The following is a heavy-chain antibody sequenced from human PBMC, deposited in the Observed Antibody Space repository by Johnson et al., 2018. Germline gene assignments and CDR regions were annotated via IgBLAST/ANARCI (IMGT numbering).Heavy chain of an antibody. D-gene: IGHD4-17*01. CDR1: GFTFGHYG. Sequence: QVQLVESGGGVVPPGRSLKLSCGASGFTFGHYGMHWVRQAPGKGLEWVAVISYDGSTKESADSVKGRFTISRDNSKNTLYLEMNSLIPEDAAGYFCAKDYGDQGGALDRWGQGTLVTGSS. CDR3: AKDYGDQGGALDR. CDR2: ISYDGSTK. J-gene: IGHJ3*02. V-gene: IGHV3-30*18.